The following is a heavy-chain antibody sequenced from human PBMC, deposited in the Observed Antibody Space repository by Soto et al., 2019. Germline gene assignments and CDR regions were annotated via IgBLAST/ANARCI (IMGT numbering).Heavy chain of an antibody. Sequence: ASVKVSCKASGYTFTSYGISWVRQAPGQGLEWMGWISAYNGNTNYAQKLQGRVTMTTDTSTSTAYMELRSLRSDDTAVYYCARKIMVRGVIECYAFDIWGQGTMVTVSS. CDR2: ISAYNGNT. V-gene: IGHV1-18*01. CDR1: GYTFTSYG. D-gene: IGHD3-10*01. J-gene: IGHJ3*02. CDR3: ARKIMVRGVIECYAFDI.